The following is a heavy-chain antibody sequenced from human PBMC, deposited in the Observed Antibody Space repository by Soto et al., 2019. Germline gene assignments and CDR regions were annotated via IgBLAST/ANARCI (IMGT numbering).Heavy chain of an antibody. J-gene: IGHJ4*02. CDR3: ARHSPVYSSSSFDY. CDR1: GGSISSGDYY. V-gene: IGHV4-30-4*01. D-gene: IGHD6-6*01. CDR2: IYYSGST. Sequence: SETLSLTCTVSGGSISSGDYYWSWIRQPPGKGLEWIGYIYYSGSTYYNPSLKSRVTISVDTSKNQFSLKLSSVTAADTAVYYCARHSPVYSSSSFDYWGQGTLVTVSS.